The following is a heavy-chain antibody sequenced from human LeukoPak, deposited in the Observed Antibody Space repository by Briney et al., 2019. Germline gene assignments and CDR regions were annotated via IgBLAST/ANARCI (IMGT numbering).Heavy chain of an antibody. V-gene: IGHV3-7*01. J-gene: IGHJ5*02. CDR1: GFTFSSYW. CDR2: IKQDGSEK. D-gene: IGHD2-15*01. Sequence: QSGGSLRLSCAASGFTFSSYWMSWVRQAPGKGLEWVANIKQDGSEKYYVDSVKGRFTISRDNAKNSLYLQMNSLRAEDTAVYYCARDNQGYCSGGSCYPAGFDPWGQGTLVTVSS. CDR3: ARDNQGYCSGGSCYPAGFDP.